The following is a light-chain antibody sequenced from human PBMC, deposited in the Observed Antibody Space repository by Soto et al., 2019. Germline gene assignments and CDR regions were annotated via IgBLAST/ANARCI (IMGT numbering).Light chain of an antibody. V-gene: IGLV2-14*01. CDR1: SSDVGAYNY. CDR2: DVT. J-gene: IGLJ1*01. Sequence: ALTQPASVSGSPGQSITISCTGTSSDVGAYNYVSWYQQHPGKVPKLMIYDVTNRPSGVSNRFSGSKSGNTASLTISGLQAEDEADYYCSSYTRTSTYVFGAGTKVTVL. CDR3: SSYTRTSTYV.